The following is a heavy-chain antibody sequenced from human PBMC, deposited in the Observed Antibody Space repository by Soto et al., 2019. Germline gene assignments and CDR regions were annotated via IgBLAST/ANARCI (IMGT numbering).Heavy chain of an antibody. Sequence: EVQVVEPGGGLVQPGGSLRLSCAASGFTFRSYSMNWVRQAPGKGLEWVSYISHSSSTIYYTDSVKGRFTISRDNAKNSLYLQMNSLRAEDTAVYYCARDLGFGELSDYWGQGTLVTVSS. CDR1: GFTFRSYS. CDR3: ARDLGFGELSDY. V-gene: IGHV3-48*01. J-gene: IGHJ4*02. CDR2: ISHSSSTI. D-gene: IGHD3-10*01.